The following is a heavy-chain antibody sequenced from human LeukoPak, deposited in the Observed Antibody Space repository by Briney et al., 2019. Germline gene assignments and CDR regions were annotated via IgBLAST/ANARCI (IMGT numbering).Heavy chain of an antibody. CDR2: TDPKSGGT. CDR3: ARSPDILTGEKFDY. D-gene: IGHD3-9*01. J-gene: IGHJ4*02. CDR1: GYTFTGYY. V-gene: IGHV1-2*02. Sequence: ASVKVSCKASGYTFTGYYMHWVRQAPGQGLEWMGWTDPKSGGTNYAQKFEARVTMNRDTSISTAYMELSRLRFDDTAVYYCARSPDILTGEKFDYWGQGTLVTVSS.